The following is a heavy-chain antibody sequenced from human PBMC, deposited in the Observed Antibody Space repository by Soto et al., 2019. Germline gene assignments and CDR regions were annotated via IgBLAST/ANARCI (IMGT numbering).Heavy chain of an antibody. CDR1: GYTFTGYY. J-gene: IGHJ5*02. V-gene: IGHV1-2*02. Sequence: RASVKVSCKASGYTFTGYYMHWVRQAPGQGLEWMGWINPNSGGTNYAQKFQGRVTMTRDTSISTAYMELSRLRSDDTAVYYCARFSVKGYPSYNWFDPWGQGTLVTVSS. CDR3: ARFSVKGYPSYNWFDP. CDR2: INPNSGGT. D-gene: IGHD3-16*02.